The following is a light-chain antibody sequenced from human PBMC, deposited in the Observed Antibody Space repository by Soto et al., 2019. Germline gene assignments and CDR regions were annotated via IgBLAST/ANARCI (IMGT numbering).Light chain of an antibody. CDR1: QSISSN. CDR3: QQTYSTPRT. J-gene: IGKJ1*01. V-gene: IGKV1-39*01. CDR2: GAS. Sequence: DIQMTQSPSSLSASVGDRVTITCRASQSISSNLNWHQQKPGEAPKFLIYGASSLQSGVPSRFSGSVSGTEFTLTISSLQPEDFATYYCQQTYSTPRTFGQGTKVEIK.